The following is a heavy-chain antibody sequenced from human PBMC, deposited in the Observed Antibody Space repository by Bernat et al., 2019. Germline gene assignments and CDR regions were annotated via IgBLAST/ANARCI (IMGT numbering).Heavy chain of an antibody. J-gene: IGHJ6*03. Sequence: EVQLLESGGGLVQPGGSLRLSCAASGFSFGSYAMAWVRQAPGEGLEWVSGVSAGGTTDYADSVKGRFTISRDNAKNSLYLQMNSLRAEDTAVYYCARDGTGGSPYYYYYMDVWGKGTTVTVSS. D-gene: IGHD2-15*01. V-gene: IGHV3-23*01. CDR3: ARDGTGGSPYYYYYMDV. CDR2: VSAGGTT. CDR1: GFSFGSYA.